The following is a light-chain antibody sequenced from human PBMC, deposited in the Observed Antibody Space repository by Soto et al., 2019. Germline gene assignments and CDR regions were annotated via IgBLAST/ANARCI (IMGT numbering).Light chain of an antibody. J-gene: IGLJ1*01. Sequence: SYELTQPPSMSMAPGQTARITCGGNNIGSKGVHWYQQKPGQAPGLVVYDDSDRPSGIPERFSGSNSGNTATLTVSGVEAGDEADYYCQVWDSNIDHYVFGTGTKVTVL. CDR1: NIGSKG. CDR2: DDS. CDR3: QVWDSNIDHYV. V-gene: IGLV3-21*02.